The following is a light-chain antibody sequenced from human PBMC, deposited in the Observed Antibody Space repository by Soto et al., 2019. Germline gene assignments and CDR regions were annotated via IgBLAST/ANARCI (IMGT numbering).Light chain of an antibody. Sequence: QSALTQPPSASGSPGQSVTIPCTGTSSDVGGYDHVSWYQQHPGKAPKLMIYEVTKRPAGVPDRFSGSKSGNTASLTVSGLQAEDEADYYCSSDAGTYNYVFGTGTKVTVL. V-gene: IGLV2-8*01. CDR2: EVT. CDR3: SSDAGTYNYV. J-gene: IGLJ1*01. CDR1: SSDVGGYDH.